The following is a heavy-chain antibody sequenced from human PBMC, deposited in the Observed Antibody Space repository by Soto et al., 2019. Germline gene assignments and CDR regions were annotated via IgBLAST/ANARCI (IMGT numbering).Heavy chain of an antibody. D-gene: IGHD6-13*01. V-gene: IGHV4-59*01. CDR2: IYYSGST. Sequence: PSETLSLTCTVSGGSISSYYWSWIRQPPGKGLEWIGYIYYSGSTNYNPSLKSRVTISVDTSKNQFSLKLSSVTAADTAVYYCARGGFGSSWNWFDPWGQGTLVTVSS. CDR1: GGSISSYY. J-gene: IGHJ5*02. CDR3: ARGGFGSSWNWFDP.